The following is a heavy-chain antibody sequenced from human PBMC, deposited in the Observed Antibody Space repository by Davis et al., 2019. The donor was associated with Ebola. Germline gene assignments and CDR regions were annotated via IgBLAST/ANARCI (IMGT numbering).Heavy chain of an antibody. Sequence: ASVKVSCKASGGTFSSYAISWVRQAPGQGLEWMGWINPNSGGTNYAQQFQGRVTMTRDTSISTVYMELSRLRSDDTAVYYCARDGAYYGSGNYWVPWGQGTLVTVSS. CDR1: GGTFSSYA. V-gene: IGHV1-2*02. CDR3: ARDGAYYGSGNYWVP. D-gene: IGHD3-10*01. CDR2: INPNSGGT. J-gene: IGHJ4*02.